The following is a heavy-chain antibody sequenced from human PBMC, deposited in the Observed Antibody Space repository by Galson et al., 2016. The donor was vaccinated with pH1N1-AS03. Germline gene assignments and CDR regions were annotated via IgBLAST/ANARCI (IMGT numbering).Heavy chain of an antibody. CDR3: ARQRDVGLLFDV. D-gene: IGHD3/OR15-3a*01. CDR1: RGSISSTTSY. Sequence: SETLSLTCTVSRGSISSTTSYWGWIRQPPGKGLEWIGSIFYSGITFYNPSLTSRVTTSVDTYKNQFSLKLTSVTAANPAVYYCARQRDVGLLFDVWGRGTLVVVSS. CDR2: IFYSGIT. V-gene: IGHV4-39*01. J-gene: IGHJ2*01.